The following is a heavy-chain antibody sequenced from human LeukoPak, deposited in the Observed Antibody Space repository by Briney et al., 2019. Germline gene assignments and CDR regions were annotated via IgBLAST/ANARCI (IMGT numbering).Heavy chain of an antibody. D-gene: IGHD6-13*01. CDR2: IKQDGSEK. CDR1: GFTFSSYW. J-gene: IGHJ4*02. CDR3: AIRISAAGAFDY. V-gene: IGHV3-7*01. Sequence: GGSLRLSCAASGFTFSSYWMSWVRQAPGKGLEWVANIKQDGSEKNYVDSVRGRFTIPRDNAKNSLYLQVNSLRAEDTAVYYCAIRISAAGAFDYWGQGTLVTVSS.